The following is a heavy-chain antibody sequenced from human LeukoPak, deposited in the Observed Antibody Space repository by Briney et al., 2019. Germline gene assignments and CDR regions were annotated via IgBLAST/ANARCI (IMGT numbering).Heavy chain of an antibody. Sequence: GGSLRLSCAASGFTFSSYSMNWVRQAPGKGLEWVSYISSSSSTIYYADSVKGRFTISRDNAKNSLYLQMNSLRAEDTAVYYCARQIAVAGPYYYYGMDVWGQGTTVTVSS. V-gene: IGHV3-48*01. J-gene: IGHJ6*02. CDR3: ARQIAVAGPYYYYGMDV. CDR2: ISSSSSTI. CDR1: GFTFSSYS. D-gene: IGHD6-19*01.